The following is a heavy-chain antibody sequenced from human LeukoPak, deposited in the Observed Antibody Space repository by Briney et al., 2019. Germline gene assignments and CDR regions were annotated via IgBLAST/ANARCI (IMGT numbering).Heavy chain of an antibody. V-gene: IGHV4-31*03. CDR3: ARAYSGSYGDYFDY. CDR1: GGSISSGGYY. J-gene: IGHJ4*02. D-gene: IGHD1-26*01. Sequence: SETLSLTCTVSGGSISSGGYYWSWIRQHPGKGLGWIGYIYYSGSTYYNPSLKSRVTISVDTSKNQFSLKLSSVTAADTAVYYCARAYSGSYGDYFDYWGQGTLVTVSS. CDR2: IYYSGST.